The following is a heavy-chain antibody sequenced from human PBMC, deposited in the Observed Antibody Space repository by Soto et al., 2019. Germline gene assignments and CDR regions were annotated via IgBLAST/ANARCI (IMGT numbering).Heavy chain of an antibody. CDR3: ARDQQETDYGDFYAFDI. J-gene: IGHJ3*02. CDR2: IYHSGST. Sequence: QVQLQESGPGLVKPSGTLSLTCAVSGGSISSSNWWSWVRQPPGKGLEWIGEIYHSGSTNYNPSLKSRVTISVDKSKNQFSLKLSSVTAADTAVYYCARDQQETDYGDFYAFDIWGQGTMVTVSS. CDR1: GGSISSSNW. D-gene: IGHD4-17*01. V-gene: IGHV4-4*02.